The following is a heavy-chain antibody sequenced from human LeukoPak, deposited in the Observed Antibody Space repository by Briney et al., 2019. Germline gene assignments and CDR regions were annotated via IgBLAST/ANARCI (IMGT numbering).Heavy chain of an antibody. J-gene: IGHJ6*03. D-gene: IGHD2-2*01. CDR3: ARAVYCSSTSCPPRYYYYHYMDV. CDR2: IYYSGST. V-gene: IGHV4-59*01. Sequence: SETLSLTCTVSGGSISSYYWSWIRQPPGKGLEWIGYIYYSGSTNYNPSLKSRVTISVDTSKNQFSLKLSSVTAADTAVYYCARAVYCSSTSCPPRYYYYHYMDVWGKGTTVTVSS. CDR1: GGSISSYY.